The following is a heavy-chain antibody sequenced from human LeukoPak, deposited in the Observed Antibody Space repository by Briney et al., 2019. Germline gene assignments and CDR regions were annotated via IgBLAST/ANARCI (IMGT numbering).Heavy chain of an antibody. CDR1: GFTFSSYE. D-gene: IGHD2-2*01. CDR2: ISSSGSTV. J-gene: IGHJ4*02. Sequence: GGSLRLSCVASGFTFSSYEMNWVRQAPGKGLEWVSHISSSGSTVYYADSVKGRFTISRDNAKNSLYLQMSSLRAEDTAVYYCARRYCSSTSCLLDYWGQGTLVTVSS. V-gene: IGHV3-48*03. CDR3: ARRYCSSTSCLLDY.